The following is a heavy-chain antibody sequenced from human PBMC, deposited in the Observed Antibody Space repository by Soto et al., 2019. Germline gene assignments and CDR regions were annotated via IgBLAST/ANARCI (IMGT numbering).Heavy chain of an antibody. CDR1: GYTFTSYG. CDR3: ARGDREDIAVVIGVRPGEYGVDV. Sequence: ASVKVSCKASGYTFTSYGISWVLQAPGQGLEWMGWISAYNGNTNYAQKLQGRVTMTTDTSTSTAYMELRSLRSDDTAVYYCARGDREDIAVVIGVRPGEYGVDVWGQGTTVTVSS. D-gene: IGHD2-15*01. J-gene: IGHJ6*02. CDR2: ISAYNGNT. V-gene: IGHV1-18*01.